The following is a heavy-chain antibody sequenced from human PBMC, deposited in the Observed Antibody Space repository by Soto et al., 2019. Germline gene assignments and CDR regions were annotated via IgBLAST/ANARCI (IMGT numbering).Heavy chain of an antibody. J-gene: IGHJ4*02. CDR2: INSDGSGT. CDR1: GFTFSNYW. V-gene: IGHV3-74*01. CDR3: ARVRGITKVGRLTCSDYFDF. D-gene: IGHD3-10*02. Sequence: GGSLRLSCAASGFTFSNYWMHWVRQAPGKGLVWVSRINSDGSGTAYADSVRGRFTTSRDNAKNSLDLQMNSLRAEDTAVYFCARVRGITKVGRLTCSDYFDFWGQGTVVTVSS.